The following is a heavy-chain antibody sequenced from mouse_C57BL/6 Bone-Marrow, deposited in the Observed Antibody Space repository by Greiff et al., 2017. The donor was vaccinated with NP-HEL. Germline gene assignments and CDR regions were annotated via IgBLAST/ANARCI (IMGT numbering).Heavy chain of an antibody. Sequence: EVKLQESGTVLARPGASVKMSCKTSGYTFTSYWMHWVKQRPGQGLEWIGAIYPGNSDTSYNQKFKGKAKLTAVTSASTAYMALSSLTNEDSAVDYCRIYYDYDGTDYYAMDYWGQGTSVTVSS. J-gene: IGHJ4*01. V-gene: IGHV1-5*01. CDR2: IYPGNSDT. D-gene: IGHD2-4*01. CDR1: GYTFTSYW. CDR3: RIYYDYDGTDYYAMDY.